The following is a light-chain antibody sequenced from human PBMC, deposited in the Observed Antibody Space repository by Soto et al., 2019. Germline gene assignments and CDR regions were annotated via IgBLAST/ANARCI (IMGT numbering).Light chain of an antibody. J-gene: IGLJ1*01. V-gene: IGLV2-14*01. CDR2: HVS. CDR1: SSDVGGYNY. Sequence: QSALTQPASVSGSPGQSITISCTGTSSDVGGYNYVSWYQQHPGKVPKLMIYHVSNRPSGVSDRFSGSKSGNTASLTISGLQDEDEGDYYCYSYTTSSTYVFGTGTKLTVL. CDR3: YSYTTSSTYV.